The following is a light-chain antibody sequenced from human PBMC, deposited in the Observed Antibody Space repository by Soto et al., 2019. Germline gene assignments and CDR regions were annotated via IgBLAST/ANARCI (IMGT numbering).Light chain of an antibody. Sequence: QSALTQPRSLSGSPGQSVTISCTGTSGDVGGYNYVAWYQQRAGEAPELMIYDVTKRPSGVPDRFSGTKSGNTAFLTISRLHSGDEADYYCCSYAGSYLWVFGGGTKLTVL. CDR3: CSYAGSYLWV. J-gene: IGLJ3*02. CDR1: SGDVGGYNY. V-gene: IGLV2-11*01. CDR2: DVT.